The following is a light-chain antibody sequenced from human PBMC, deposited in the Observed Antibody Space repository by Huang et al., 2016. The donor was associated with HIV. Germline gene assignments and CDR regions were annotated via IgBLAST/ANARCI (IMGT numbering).Light chain of an antibody. CDR3: QQYDSLPPYT. CDR1: QDISNF. CDR2: DAS. J-gene: IGKJ2*01. Sequence: DIQMTQSPSSLSASVGDRVTITCQASQDISNFLNWYQQKPGKAPNLLIYDASNLQTGVPSRFSGAGSGTEFTLTISSLQPEDIATYYCQQYDSLPPYTFGQGTKLEIK. V-gene: IGKV1-33*01.